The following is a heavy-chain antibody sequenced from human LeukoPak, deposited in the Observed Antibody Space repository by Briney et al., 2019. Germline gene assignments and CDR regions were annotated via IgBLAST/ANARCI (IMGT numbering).Heavy chain of an antibody. CDR2: IYSGGST. Sequence: GGSLRLSCAASGFTVSSNYMSWVRQAPGKGLEWVSVIYSGGSTYYADSVKGRFTISRDNCKNTLYLQMNSLRAEDTAVYYCARDGCSGGSCYSHWGQGTLVTVSS. V-gene: IGHV3-53*01. J-gene: IGHJ4*02. D-gene: IGHD2-15*01. CDR1: GFTVSSNY. CDR3: ARDGCSGGSCYSH.